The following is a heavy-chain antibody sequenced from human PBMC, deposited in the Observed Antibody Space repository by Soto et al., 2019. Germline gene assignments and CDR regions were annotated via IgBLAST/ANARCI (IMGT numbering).Heavy chain of an antibody. D-gene: IGHD3-10*01. CDR1: GGSLSWGGDY. V-gene: IGHV4-31*03. CDR3: ARLLGNPGAFDI. Sequence: SDTLSLTCTVSGGSLSWGGDYSSWIRQHPGKGLEWIGYIYYSGSTYYNPSLKSRVTISVDTSKNQFSLKLSSVTAADTAVYYCARLLGNPGAFDICGQGTMVTVSS. J-gene: IGHJ3*02. CDR2: IYYSGST.